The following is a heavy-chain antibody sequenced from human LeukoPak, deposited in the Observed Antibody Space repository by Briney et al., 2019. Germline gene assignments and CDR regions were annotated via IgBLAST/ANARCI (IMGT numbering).Heavy chain of an antibody. Sequence: PSETLSLTCAVYGGSFSSYYWYWIRQPPGKGLEWIGEINHSGTTNYNPSLKSRVTISVDTSKNQFSLRLSSVTAADTAVYYCARGEKYYDNSAYDYWGQGTLVTVSS. CDR2: INHSGTT. CDR3: ARGEKYYDNSAYDY. J-gene: IGHJ4*02. D-gene: IGHD3-22*01. V-gene: IGHV4-34*01. CDR1: GGSFSSYY.